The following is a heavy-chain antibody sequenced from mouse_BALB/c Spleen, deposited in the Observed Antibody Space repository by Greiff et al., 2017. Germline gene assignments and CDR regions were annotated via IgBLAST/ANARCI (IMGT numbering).Heavy chain of an antibody. CDR1: GDSITSGY. CDR3: ARKTMITTGYAMDY. V-gene: IGHV3-8*02. CDR2: ISYSGST. Sequence: EVQLQESGPSLVKPSQTLSLTCSVTGDSITSGYWNWIRKFPGNKLEYMGYISYSGSTYYNPSLKSRISITRDTSKNQYYLQLNSVTTEDTATYYCARKTMITTGYAMDYWGQGTSVTVSS. J-gene: IGHJ4*01. D-gene: IGHD2-4*01.